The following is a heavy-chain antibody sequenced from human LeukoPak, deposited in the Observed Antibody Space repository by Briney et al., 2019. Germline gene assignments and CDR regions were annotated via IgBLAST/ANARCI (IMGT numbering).Heavy chain of an antibody. J-gene: IGHJ2*01. V-gene: IGHV3-30*18. CDR2: ISYDGSKT. Sequence: SGGSLRLSCAASGFTFSSYGMHWVRQAPGKGLEWVAGISYDGSKTYYTDSVKGRFTISRDDFKNTLYLQMNSLRAEDTAVYYCAKVGDTSMVKPYWYFDLWGRGTLVTVSS. D-gene: IGHD5-18*01. CDR1: GFTFSSYG. CDR3: AKVGDTSMVKPYWYFDL.